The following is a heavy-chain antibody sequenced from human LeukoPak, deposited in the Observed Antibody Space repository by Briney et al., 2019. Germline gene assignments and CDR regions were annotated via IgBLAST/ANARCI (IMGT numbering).Heavy chain of an antibody. Sequence: PSETLSLTCTVSGGSISSSSYYWGWIRQPPGKGLEWIGSIYYSGSTYYNPSLKSRVTISVDTSKNQFSLKLSSVTAADTAVYYCATVMGRYSYGYDYWGQGTLVTVSS. CDR1: GGSISSSSYY. J-gene: IGHJ4*02. D-gene: IGHD5-18*01. CDR3: ATVMGRYSYGYDY. CDR2: IYYSGST. V-gene: IGHV4-39*07.